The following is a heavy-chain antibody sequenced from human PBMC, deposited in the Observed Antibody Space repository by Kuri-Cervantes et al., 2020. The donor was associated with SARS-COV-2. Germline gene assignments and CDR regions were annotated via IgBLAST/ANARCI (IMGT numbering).Heavy chain of an antibody. CDR3: AREELLHGGDYFDY. Sequence: GGSLRLSCAASGFTFSSYSMNWVRQAPGKGLEWVSSISSSSYIYYADSVKGRFTISRDNAKNSLYLQMNSLRAEDTAVYYCAREELLHGGDYFDYWGQGTLVTVSS. CDR1: GFTFSSYS. J-gene: IGHJ4*02. CDR2: ISSSSYI. V-gene: IGHV3-21*01. D-gene: IGHD1-26*01.